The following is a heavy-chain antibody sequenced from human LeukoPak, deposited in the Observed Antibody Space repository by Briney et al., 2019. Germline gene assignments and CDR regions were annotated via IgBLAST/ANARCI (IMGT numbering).Heavy chain of an antibody. J-gene: IGHJ6*02. V-gene: IGHV1-69*04. D-gene: IGHD3-22*01. CDR3: ARESSGDYYGMDV. CDR2: IIPIFGIA. CDR1: GGTFSSYA. Sequence: SVKVSCKASGGTFSSYAISWVRQAPGQGLEWMGRIIPIFGIANHAQKFQGRVTITADKSTSTAYMELSSLRSEDTAVYYCARESSGDYYGMDVWGQGTTVTVSS.